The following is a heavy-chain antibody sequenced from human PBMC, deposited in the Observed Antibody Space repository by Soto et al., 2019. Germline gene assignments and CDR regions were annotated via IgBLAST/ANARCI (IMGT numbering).Heavy chain of an antibody. Sequence: QLQLQESGSGLVKPSQTLSLTCAVSGGSISSGGYSWSWIRQPPGKGLEWIGYIYHSGSTCYNPFLKSQVPISVDRAKNQFSLKLSSVTAADTAVYYCARGNVVAIDYWGQGTLVTFSS. CDR2: IYHSGST. CDR3: ARGNVVAIDY. J-gene: IGHJ4*02. CDR1: GGSISSGGYS. D-gene: IGHD2-21*01. V-gene: IGHV4-30-2*01.